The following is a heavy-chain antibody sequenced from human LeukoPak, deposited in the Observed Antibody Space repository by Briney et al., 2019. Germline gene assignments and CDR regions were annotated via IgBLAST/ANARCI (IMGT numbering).Heavy chain of an antibody. CDR1: GFSLSTRGVG. D-gene: IGHD6-19*01. Sequence: SGPTLVNPTQTLTLTCTFSGFSLSTRGVGVGWIRQPPGQALEWLPLIYWNDDKRYIPSLKSRLTITKATSKTQVVLTMTNMDPVDTATYYCAHRGWLFDYWGQGTLVTVSS. J-gene: IGHJ4*02. V-gene: IGHV2-5*01. CDR3: AHRGWLFDY. CDR2: IYWNDDK.